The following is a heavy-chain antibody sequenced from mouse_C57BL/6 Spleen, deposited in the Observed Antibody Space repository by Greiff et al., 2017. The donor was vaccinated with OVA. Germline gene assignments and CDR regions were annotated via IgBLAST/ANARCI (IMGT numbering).Heavy chain of an antibody. CDR3: YGSSSYYYAMDY. CDR2: IYPGDGDT. Sequence: VKLVESGPELVKPGASVKISCKASGYAFSSSWMNWVKQRPGKGLEWIGRIYPGDGDTNYNGKFKGKATLTADKSSSTAYMQLSSLTSEDSAVYFCYGSSSYYYAMDYWGQGTSVTVSS. V-gene: IGHV1-82*01. D-gene: IGHD1-1*01. J-gene: IGHJ4*01. CDR1: GYAFSSSW.